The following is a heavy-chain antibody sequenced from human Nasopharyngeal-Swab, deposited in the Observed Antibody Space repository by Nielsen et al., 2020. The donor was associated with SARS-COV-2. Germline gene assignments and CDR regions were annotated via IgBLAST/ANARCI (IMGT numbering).Heavy chain of an antibody. Sequence: SRTLSLACIVSGGSVSSGSYYWSWIRQPPGKGLEWIGYIYYSGSTNYNPSLKSRVTISVDTSKNQFSLKLSSVTAADTAVYYCARAQRYCSGGSCYFSSSYYFDYWGQGTLVTVSS. CDR1: GGSVSSGSYY. CDR2: IYYSGST. D-gene: IGHD2-15*01. J-gene: IGHJ4*02. V-gene: IGHV4-61*01. CDR3: ARAQRYCSGGSCYFSSSYYFDY.